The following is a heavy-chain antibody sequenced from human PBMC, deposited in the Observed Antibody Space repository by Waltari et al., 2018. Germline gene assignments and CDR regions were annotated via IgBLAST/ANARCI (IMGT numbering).Heavy chain of an antibody. CDR3: ATEMSGSSPTF. D-gene: IGHD3-10*01. J-gene: IGHJ4*02. CDR1: GWIFSRYD. Sequence: QVHLVESGGGVVRPGGSLRLSCAAAGWIFSRYDMHWVRQAQGRGLEWVTLIRFDGGKKFYADSVKGRFTISRDNSRDTLFLQMNSLRSADTAIYVCATEMSGSSPTFWGRGTLVTVSS. CDR2: IRFDGGKK. V-gene: IGHV3-30*02.